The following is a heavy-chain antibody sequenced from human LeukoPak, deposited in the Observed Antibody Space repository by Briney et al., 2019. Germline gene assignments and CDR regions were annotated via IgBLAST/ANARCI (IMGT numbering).Heavy chain of an antibody. V-gene: IGHV4-38-2*02. Sequence: SETLSLTCTVSGYSISSGYYWGWIRQPPGKGLEWIGSIYHSGSTYYNPSLKSRVTISVDTSNNQFSLKLSSVTDADTAVYYCAREYYDFGSGYSIVRASAFDIWGQGTMVTVSS. CDR2: IYHSGST. J-gene: IGHJ3*02. CDR1: GYSISSGYY. D-gene: IGHD3-3*01. CDR3: AREYYDFGSGYSIVRASAFDI.